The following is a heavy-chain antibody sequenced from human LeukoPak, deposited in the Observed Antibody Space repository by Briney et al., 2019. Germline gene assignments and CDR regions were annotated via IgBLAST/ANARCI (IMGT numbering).Heavy chain of an antibody. J-gene: IGHJ5*02. CDR1: GFTFDDYG. CDR3: VRAVKGGDYATWFDP. V-gene: IGHV3-20*04. CDR2: INWNGGST. D-gene: IGHD4-17*01. Sequence: PGGSLRLSCAASGFTFDDYGMSWVRQAPGKGLEWVSGINWNGGSTGYADSVKGRFTISRDNAKNSQYLQMNSLRAEDTALYYCVRAVKGGDYATWFDPWGQGSLVTVSS.